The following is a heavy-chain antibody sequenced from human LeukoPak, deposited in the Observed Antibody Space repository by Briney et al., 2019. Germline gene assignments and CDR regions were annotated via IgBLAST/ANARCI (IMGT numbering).Heavy chain of an antibody. Sequence: SETLSHTYTVSGGPMYPVYWIGMRQPPGKGLEWIGYVYYSGSTTYNPSLRSRVTISVDTSKNQFSLKLSSVTAADTAVYYCARSADKYGYPEWWGQGTLVTVSS. CDR3: ARSADKYGYPEW. J-gene: IGHJ4*02. CDR2: VYYSGST. CDR1: GGPMYPVY. D-gene: IGHD5-18*01. V-gene: IGHV4-59*01.